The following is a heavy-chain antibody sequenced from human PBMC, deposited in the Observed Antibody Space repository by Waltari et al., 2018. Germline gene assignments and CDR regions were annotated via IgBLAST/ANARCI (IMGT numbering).Heavy chain of an antibody. Sequence: EVQLVQSGAEVKKPGATVKISCKVSGYTFTDYYMHWVQQAPGKGLEWMGLVDPEDGETIYAQKFQGRVTITADESTSTAYMELSSLRSEDTAVYYCARGGIAARLYYFDYWGQGTLVTVSS. CDR2: VDPEDGET. J-gene: IGHJ4*02. D-gene: IGHD6-6*01. V-gene: IGHV1-69-2*01. CDR1: GYTFTDYY. CDR3: ARGGIAARLYYFDY.